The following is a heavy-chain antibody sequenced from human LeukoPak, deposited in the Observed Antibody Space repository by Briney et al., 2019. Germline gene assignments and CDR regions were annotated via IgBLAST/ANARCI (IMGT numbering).Heavy chain of an antibody. J-gene: IGHJ4*02. Sequence: PGGSLRLSCAASGFTFSSYAMSWVRQAPGKGLEWVSAISGSGGSTYYADSVKGRFTISRDNSKNTLYLQMNSLRAEDTAMYYCARDGLRRPPTPYCGGDCPLDYWGQGTLVSVSS. V-gene: IGHV3-23*01. D-gene: IGHD2-21*02. CDR2: ISGSGGST. CDR3: ARDGLRRPPTPYCGGDCPLDY. CDR1: GFTFSSYA.